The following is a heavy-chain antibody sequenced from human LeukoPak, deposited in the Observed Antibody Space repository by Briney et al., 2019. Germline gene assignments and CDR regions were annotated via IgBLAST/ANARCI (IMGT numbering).Heavy chain of an antibody. D-gene: IGHD6-19*01. CDR3: AKAAYSSGWQLLDY. Sequence: PGGSLRLSCAASGFTFSDYYMSWIRQAPGKGLEWVSYISSSSSYTNYADSVKGRFTISRDNAKNSLYLQMNSLRAEDTAVYYCAKAAYSSGWQLLDYWGQGTLVTVSS. CDR2: ISSSSSYT. V-gene: IGHV3-11*06. CDR1: GFTFSDYY. J-gene: IGHJ4*02.